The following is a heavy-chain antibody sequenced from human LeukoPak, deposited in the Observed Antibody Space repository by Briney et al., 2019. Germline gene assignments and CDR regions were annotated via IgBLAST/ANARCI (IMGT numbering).Heavy chain of an antibody. V-gene: IGHV3-20*04. Sequence: ETLSLTCTVSGGSISSYYWSWIRQPPGKGLEWVSGINWNGGSTGYADSVKGRFTISRDNAKNSLYLQMNSLRAEDTALYYCAGYITMMRYWGQGTLVTVSS. CDR3: AGYITMMRY. J-gene: IGHJ4*02. D-gene: IGHD3-22*01. CDR1: GGSISSYY. CDR2: INWNGGST.